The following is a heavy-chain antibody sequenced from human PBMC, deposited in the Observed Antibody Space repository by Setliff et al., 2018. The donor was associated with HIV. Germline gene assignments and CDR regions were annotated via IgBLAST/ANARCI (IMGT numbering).Heavy chain of an antibody. CDR2: FYTSGST. D-gene: IGHD1-26*01. V-gene: IGHV4-4*07. CDR1: GGSINTYY. CDR3: ARHRDGGTYPLDY. Sequence: NPSETLSLTCTVSGGSINTYYWSWIRQPAGKGLEWIGRFYTSGSTNYNPSLKSRVTMSVDTSKNQFSLKLSSVTAADTAVYYCARHRDGGTYPLDYRGQGTLVTVSS. J-gene: IGHJ4*02.